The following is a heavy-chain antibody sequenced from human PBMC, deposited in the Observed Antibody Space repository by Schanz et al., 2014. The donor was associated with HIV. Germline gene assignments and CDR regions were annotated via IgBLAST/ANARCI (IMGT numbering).Heavy chain of an antibody. V-gene: IGHV1-2*02. Sequence: QVQLVQSGAEVEKPGASAKVSCKASGYSFTGYYIHWVRQAPGQGLEWMGWINPTNGKTFYTQKFRGRVTMTRDTSISTAYMELTRLRYDDTAVYYCAKSRFQLHWFDSWGQGTLVTVSS. J-gene: IGHJ5*01. CDR3: AKSRFQLHWFDS. CDR2: INPTNGKT. CDR1: GYSFTGYY. D-gene: IGHD2-2*01.